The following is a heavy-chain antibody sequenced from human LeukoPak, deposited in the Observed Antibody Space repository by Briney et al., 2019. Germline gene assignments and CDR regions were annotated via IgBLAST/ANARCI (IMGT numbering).Heavy chain of an antibody. CDR3: ARILEQSESSWFDP. CDR2: IYYSGST. Sequence: PSETLSLTCTVSGGSISSSSYYWGWIRQPPGKGLEWIGSIYYSGSTYYNPSLKSRVTISVDTSKNQSSLKLSSVTAADTAVYYYARILEQSESSWFDPWGQGTLVTVSS. CDR1: GGSISSSSYY. D-gene: IGHD1-26*01. V-gene: IGHV4-39*01. J-gene: IGHJ5*02.